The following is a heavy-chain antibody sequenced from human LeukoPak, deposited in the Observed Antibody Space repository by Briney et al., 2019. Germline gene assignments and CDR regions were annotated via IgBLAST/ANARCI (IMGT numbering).Heavy chain of an antibody. CDR1: GFSFRSYG. V-gene: IGHV3-33*06. D-gene: IGHD2-15*01. CDR3: AKTMGGSGHPPHFDY. CDR2: IWYDRSNK. Sequence: PGRSLRLSCAASGFSFRSYGMHWVRQAPGKGLEWVAVIWYDRSNKYYADFVKGRFIISRDNFKNTLYLQMNSLRAEDTAVYYCAKTMGGSGHPPHFDYWGQGTLVTVSS. J-gene: IGHJ4*02.